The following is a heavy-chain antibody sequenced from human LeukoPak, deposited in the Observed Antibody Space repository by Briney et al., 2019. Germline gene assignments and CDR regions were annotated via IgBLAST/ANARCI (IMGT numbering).Heavy chain of an antibody. D-gene: IGHD3-22*01. CDR1: GYTFTGYY. J-gene: IGHJ5*02. CDR2: INPNSGGT. CDR3: ARDYYDTLVPWFDP. V-gene: IGHV1-2*02. Sequence: GASVKVSCKASGYTFTGYYMHRVRQAPGQGLEWMGWINPNSGGTNYAQKFQGRVTMTRDTSISTAYMELSRLRSDDTAVYYCARDYYDTLVPWFDPWGQGTLVTVSS.